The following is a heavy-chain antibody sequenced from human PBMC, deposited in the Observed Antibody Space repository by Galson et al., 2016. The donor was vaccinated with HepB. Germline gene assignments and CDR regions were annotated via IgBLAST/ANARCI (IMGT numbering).Heavy chain of an antibody. CDR2: ISSSSGVL. J-gene: IGHJ4*02. D-gene: IGHD1-26*01. CDR1: GFTFSSFS. V-gene: IGHV3-48*02. Sequence: SLRISCAASGFTFSSFSMNWVRQAPGKGLEWVSYISSSSGVLYYADSVKGRFTISRDNAKNSLYLQMNSLRDEDTAVYYCARDLHSGAYTFDYWGQGTLGTVSS. CDR3: ARDLHSGAYTFDY.